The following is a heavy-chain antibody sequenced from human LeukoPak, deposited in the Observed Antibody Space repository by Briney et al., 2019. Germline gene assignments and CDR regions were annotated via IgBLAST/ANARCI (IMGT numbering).Heavy chain of an antibody. V-gene: IGHV5-51*01. CDR3: ARPPIYYDFWSGDY. D-gene: IGHD3-3*01. CDR1: GYSFTSYW. Sequence: KRGASLKISCKGPGYSFTSYWIGWVRQLPGKGLEWMGIIYPGDSDTRYSPSFQGQVTISADKSISTAYLQWSSLKASDTAMYYCARPPIYYDFWSGDYWGQGTLVTVSS. J-gene: IGHJ4*02. CDR2: IYPGDSDT.